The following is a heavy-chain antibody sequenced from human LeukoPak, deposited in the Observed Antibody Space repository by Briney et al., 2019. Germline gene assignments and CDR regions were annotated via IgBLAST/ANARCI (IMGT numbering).Heavy chain of an antibody. CDR3: ARDRLGDYGALCDS. CDR1: GFTFDDYG. CDR2: INWNGAST. D-gene: IGHD4-17*01. J-gene: IGHJ4*02. Sequence: GGSLRLSCAASGFTFDDYGMSWVRQAPGKGLEWVAGINWNGASTGYADSVKGRCTISRDNAKNSLYLQMSSLRTEDTALYYCARDRLGDYGALCDSWGQGTLVTVSS. V-gene: IGHV3-20*04.